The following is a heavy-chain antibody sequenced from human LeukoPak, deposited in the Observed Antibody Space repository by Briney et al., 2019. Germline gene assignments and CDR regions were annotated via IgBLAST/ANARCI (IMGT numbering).Heavy chain of an antibody. D-gene: IGHD6-13*01. Sequence: PGGSLRLSCVGSGFTLSSYEVNWVRQAPGKGLEWVSYISSSGNPIFYADSVKGRFTVSRDNAQNSVFLQMSSLTAEDTAVYFCARVSRQLGIEAAGIYWFDPWGQGTLVTVSS. CDR3: ARVSRQLGIEAAGIYWFDP. CDR1: GFTLSSYE. V-gene: IGHV3-48*03. CDR2: ISSSGNPI. J-gene: IGHJ5*02.